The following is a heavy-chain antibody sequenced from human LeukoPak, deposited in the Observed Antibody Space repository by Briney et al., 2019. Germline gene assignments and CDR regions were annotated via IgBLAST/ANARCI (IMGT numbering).Heavy chain of an antibody. J-gene: IGHJ4*02. D-gene: IGHD2-15*01. V-gene: IGHV4-59*02. Sequence: PSETLSLTCVVSGGSVSGYYWGWIRQPPGRGLEWIGYVYYSGSTNYNPSFKSRITISVDTSRNQFSLQLSSVTAADTAVYYCARIHRYCSGGACYVLDNWGQGTLVAASS. CDR1: GGSVSGYY. CDR3: ARIHRYCSGGACYVLDN. CDR2: VYYSGST.